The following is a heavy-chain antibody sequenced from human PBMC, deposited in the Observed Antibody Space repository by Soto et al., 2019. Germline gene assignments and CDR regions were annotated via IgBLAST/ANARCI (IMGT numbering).Heavy chain of an antibody. CDR1: GGSISSVGYS. V-gene: IGHV4-30-2*01. CDR3: ARGRFLAPFAS. J-gene: IGHJ4*02. D-gene: IGHD3-3*01. Sequence: PSETLSLTCAVSGGSISSVGYSWNWIRQPPGKGLEWIAYIYHSGSSYYNPSVEGRVSISVDKSKNQFSLKLTSVTAADTAVYYCARGRFLAPFASWGQGTRVTVSS. CDR2: IYHSGSS.